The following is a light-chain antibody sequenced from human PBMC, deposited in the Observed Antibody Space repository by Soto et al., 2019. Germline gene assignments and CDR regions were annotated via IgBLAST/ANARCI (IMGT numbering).Light chain of an antibody. J-gene: IGKJ4*01. V-gene: IGKV3-11*01. Sequence: IVLTQSPATLSLPPGERATLSCRASQSVSTYLAWYQQKSGQAPRLLIYDVSKRATGIPPRFSGSGAGTDFTLTISSLEPEDSATYYCQQRRSSLTFGGGTKVDI. CDR3: QQRRSSLT. CDR2: DVS. CDR1: QSVSTY.